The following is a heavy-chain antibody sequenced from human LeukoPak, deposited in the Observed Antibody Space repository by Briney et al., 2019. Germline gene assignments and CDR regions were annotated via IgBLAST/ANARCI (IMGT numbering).Heavy chain of an antibody. CDR3: AKDLVTMVRGVRDYYMDV. D-gene: IGHD3-10*01. V-gene: IGHV3-23*01. Sequence: GGSLRLSCAASGFTFSSYAMSWVRQAPGKGLEWVSAISGSGGSTYYADSVKGRFTISRDNSKNTLYLQMNSLRAEDTAVYYCAKDLVTMVRGVRDYYMDVWGKGTTVTVSS. CDR2: ISGSGGST. CDR1: GFTFSSYA. J-gene: IGHJ6*03.